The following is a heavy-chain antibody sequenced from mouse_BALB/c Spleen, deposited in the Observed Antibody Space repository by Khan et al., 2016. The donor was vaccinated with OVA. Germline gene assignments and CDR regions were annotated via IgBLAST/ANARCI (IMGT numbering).Heavy chain of an antibody. CDR2: INPTSGYT. CDR3: ARDRMDY. CDR1: GYTFTSYW. J-gene: IGHJ2*01. Sequence: QLEESGAELAKPGASVKMSCKASGYTFTSYWMHWIKQRPGQGLEWIGYINPTSGYTDYNQKFKDKATLTADKSSSTAYMQLSSLTCDDSAVYYCARDRMDYWGQGTALTVSS. V-gene: IGHV1-7*01.